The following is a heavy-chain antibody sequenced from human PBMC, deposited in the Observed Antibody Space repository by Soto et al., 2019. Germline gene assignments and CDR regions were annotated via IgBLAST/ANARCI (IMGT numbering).Heavy chain of an antibody. V-gene: IGHV3-30*18. CDR3: AKDPKATGTHY. D-gene: IGHD1-1*01. CDR2: ITYDGSNK. CDR1: GFIIGSYG. Sequence: QVQLVESGGGVVQPGRSLRLSCAASGFIIGSYGMHWVRQAPGKGPEWVAVITYDGSNKYYADSVRGRFSISRDNSRNTVYLQMHSLRAEDTAVYYCAKDPKATGTHYWGRGTLVTVSS. J-gene: IGHJ4*02.